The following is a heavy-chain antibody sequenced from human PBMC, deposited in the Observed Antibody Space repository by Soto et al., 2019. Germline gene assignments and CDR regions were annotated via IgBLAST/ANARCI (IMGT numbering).Heavy chain of an antibody. Sequence: SETLSLTCTVSGGSISSSSYYWGWIRQPPGKGLEWIGSIYYSGSTYYNPSLKSRVTISVDTSKNQFSLKLSSVTAADTAVYYCARLSGPPGIAAAGTGSYFDYWGQGTLVTVSS. CDR1: GGSISSSSYY. J-gene: IGHJ4*02. CDR2: IYYSGST. CDR3: ARLSGPPGIAAAGTGSYFDY. V-gene: IGHV4-39*01. D-gene: IGHD6-13*01.